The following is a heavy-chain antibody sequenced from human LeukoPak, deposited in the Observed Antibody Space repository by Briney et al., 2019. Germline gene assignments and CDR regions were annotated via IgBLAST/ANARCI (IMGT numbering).Heavy chain of an antibody. V-gene: IGHV3-23*01. Sequence: GGSLRLSCAASGFTFSSYAMSWVRQAPGKGLEWVSGISGSGGSTDYADSLKGRFTISRDNSKNTLYLQMNSLRAEDTAVYYCAKTPVRRFPLYFDYWGRGTLVTVSS. CDR3: AKTPVRRFPLYFDY. D-gene: IGHD3-3*01. J-gene: IGHJ4*02. CDR2: ISGSGGST. CDR1: GFTFSSYA.